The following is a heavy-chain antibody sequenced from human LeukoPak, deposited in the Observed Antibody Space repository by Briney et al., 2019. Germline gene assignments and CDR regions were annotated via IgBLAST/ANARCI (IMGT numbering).Heavy chain of an antibody. CDR1: GFTFRFYT. Sequence: GGSLRLSCAASGFTFRFYTMTWVRQAPGKGLEWVSSINNIGDKTFYADSVRGRFTISRDNSETTLFLRMNGLRADDTAVYYCARTVRSGYDYWGQGTLVTVSS. J-gene: IGHJ4*02. V-gene: IGHV3-23*01. CDR3: ARTVRSGYDY. D-gene: IGHD3-22*01. CDR2: INNIGDKT.